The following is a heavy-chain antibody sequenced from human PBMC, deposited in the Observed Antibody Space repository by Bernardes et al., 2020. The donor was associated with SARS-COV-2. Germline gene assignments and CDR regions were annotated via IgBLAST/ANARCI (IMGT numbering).Heavy chain of an antibody. V-gene: IGHV3-72*01. CDR1: GFTFSDHY. CDR2: VRTKPRSYST. CDR3: GGVGPYGWESFDY. Sequence: GGSLRLSCAASGFTFSDHYMDWVRQAPGKGLEWVGRVRTKPRSYSTDYAASVEGRFTISRDDSKNSVSLQMDSLKTEDTAVYYCGGVGPYGWESFDYWGQGTLATVSS. J-gene: IGHJ4*02. D-gene: IGHD3-10*01.